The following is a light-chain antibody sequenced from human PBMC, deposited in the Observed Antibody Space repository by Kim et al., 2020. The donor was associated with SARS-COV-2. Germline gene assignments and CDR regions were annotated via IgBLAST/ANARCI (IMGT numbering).Light chain of an antibody. Sequence: DIQMTQSPSSLSASLGDRVTITCRASQGINNVLSWYQQKPGKAPKCLIYAASILQSGVPSRFSGRGSGTEFTLTISSLQPEDFATYYCQQNNIMPQTFGQGTKVDIK. CDR2: AAS. CDR3: QQNNIMPQT. J-gene: IGKJ1*01. V-gene: IGKV1-17*01. CDR1: QGINNV.